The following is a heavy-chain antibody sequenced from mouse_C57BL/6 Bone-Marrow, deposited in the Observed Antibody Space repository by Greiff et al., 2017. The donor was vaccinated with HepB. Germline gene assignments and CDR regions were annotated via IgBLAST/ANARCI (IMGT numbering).Heavy chain of an antibody. Sequence: QVQLQQPGAELVRPGSSVKLSCKASGYTFTSYWMHWVKQRPIQGLEWIGNIDPSDSETHYNQKFKDKATLTVDKSSSTAYMQLSSLTSEDSAVYYCARFSGSSWGDYWGQGTSVTVSS. V-gene: IGHV1-52*01. D-gene: IGHD1-1*01. CDR3: ARFSGSSWGDY. J-gene: IGHJ4*01. CDR2: IDPSDSET. CDR1: GYTFTSYW.